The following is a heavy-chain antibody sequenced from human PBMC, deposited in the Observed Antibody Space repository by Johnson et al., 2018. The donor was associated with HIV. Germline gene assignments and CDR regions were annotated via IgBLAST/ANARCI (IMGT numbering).Heavy chain of an antibody. Sequence: MLLVESGGGLIQPGGSLRLSCGASGFTFSDHWMQWVRQAPGKGLVWVSRINGDGSRTSYADSVKGRVTIARDNAKNTLFLEMKSLRAEDTAVYYCVRTSCTGARCLGYDPFDVWGQGTMVTVSS. CDR2: INGDGSRT. D-gene: IGHD3-16*01. V-gene: IGHV3-74*02. CDR3: VRTSCTGARCLGYDPFDV. J-gene: IGHJ3*01. CDR1: GFTFSDHW.